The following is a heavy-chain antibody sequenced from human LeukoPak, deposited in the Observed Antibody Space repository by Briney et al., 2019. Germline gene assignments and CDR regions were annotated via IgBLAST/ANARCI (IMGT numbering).Heavy chain of an antibody. Sequence: ASVKVSCKVSGYTLTELSMHWVRQAPGQGLEWMGGIIPIFGTANYAQKFQGRVTITTDESTSTAYMELSSLRSEDTAVYYCARDRGERGNFDYWGQGTLVTVSS. CDR3: ARDRGERGNFDY. CDR1: GYTLTELS. CDR2: IIPIFGTA. D-gene: IGHD7-27*01. V-gene: IGHV1-69*05. J-gene: IGHJ4*02.